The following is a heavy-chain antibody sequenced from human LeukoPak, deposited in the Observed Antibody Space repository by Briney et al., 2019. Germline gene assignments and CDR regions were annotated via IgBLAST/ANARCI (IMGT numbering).Heavy chain of an antibody. V-gene: IGHV3-74*01. CDR2: INTDGSST. D-gene: IGHD4-23*01. CDR1: GFTFSSYW. Sequence: QPGGSLRLPCAASGFTFSSYWMHWVRQAPGKGLVWVSRINTDGSSTSYADSVKGRFTISRDNAKNTLYLQMNSLRAEDTAVYYCASGLHYGGNSTRANWFDPWGQGTLVTVSS. J-gene: IGHJ5*02. CDR3: ASGLHYGGNSTRANWFDP.